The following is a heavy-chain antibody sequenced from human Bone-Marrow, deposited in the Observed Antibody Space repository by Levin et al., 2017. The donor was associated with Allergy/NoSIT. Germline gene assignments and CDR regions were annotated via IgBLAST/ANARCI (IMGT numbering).Heavy chain of an antibody. D-gene: IGHD6-13*01. Sequence: ASVKVSCKASGGTFSSYAISWVRQAPGQGLEWMGGIIPIFGTANYAQKFQGRVTITADESTSTAYMELSSLRSEDTAVYYCARVDISSGPYYYYGMDVWGQGTTVTVSS. CDR2: IIPIFGTA. J-gene: IGHJ6*02. V-gene: IGHV1-69*13. CDR1: GGTFSSYA. CDR3: ARVDISSGPYYYYGMDV.